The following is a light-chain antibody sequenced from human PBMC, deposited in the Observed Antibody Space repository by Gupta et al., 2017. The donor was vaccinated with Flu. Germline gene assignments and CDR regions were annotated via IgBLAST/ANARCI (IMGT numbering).Light chain of an antibody. CDR1: RDSITY. CDR2: DES. V-gene: IGKV1-33*01. CDR3: RQYENIHPT. Sequence: PSSRWESAGYSISINSRASRDSITYLYGLQQKPRQVAKLLIYDESNREAGVPERFSGSGSGTDFTIKISSLEAEDIGAYYCRQYENIHPTFGGGTKVEIK. J-gene: IGKJ4*01.